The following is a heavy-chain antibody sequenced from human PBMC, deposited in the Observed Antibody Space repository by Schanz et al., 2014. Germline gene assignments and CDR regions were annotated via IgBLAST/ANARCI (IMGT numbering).Heavy chain of an antibody. D-gene: IGHD3-10*01. CDR2: IGNGGVTI. CDR1: GFPFSDYF. CDR3: AKQHIVRGVIYLNWFDS. Sequence: QVQLVDSGGGLVKPGGSLRLSCTASGFPFSDYFMAWIRQSPGRGLEWVSYIGNGGVTIYYADSVKGRFTISRDNSKNTVHLQMNSLRAEDAAVYYCAKQHIVRGVIYLNWFDSWGQGTLVTVSS. J-gene: IGHJ5*01. V-gene: IGHV3-11*04.